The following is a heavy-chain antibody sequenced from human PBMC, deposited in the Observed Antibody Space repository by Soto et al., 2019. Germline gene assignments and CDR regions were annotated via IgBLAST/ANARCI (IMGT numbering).Heavy chain of an antibody. J-gene: IGHJ4*02. D-gene: IGHD2-2*02. CDR3: AKSPNFYCSSPNCYKYYFDH. Sequence: PGGSLRLSGAASVFTFNTSGMHWVRQGPGKGLEWVAVISYDGSEKYYVDSVKGRFTISKDNSKNTLYLQMNSLRPEDTAVYYCAKSPNFYCSSPNCYKYYFDHWGQGTRVTVSS. CDR2: ISYDGSEK. V-gene: IGHV3-30*18. CDR1: VFTFNTSG.